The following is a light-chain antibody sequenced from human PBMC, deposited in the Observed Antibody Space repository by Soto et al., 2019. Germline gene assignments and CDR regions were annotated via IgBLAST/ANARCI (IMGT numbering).Light chain of an antibody. CDR3: QQSYSTTLT. V-gene: IGKV1-5*01. J-gene: IGKJ1*01. CDR2: DVS. CDR1: PSITTW. Sequence: DTQMTQSHSTVSSYLGDSRPSTWRASPSITTWLAWYQQRPGKAPKLLIYDVSSLQSGVPSRFSASGSGTEFTLTISRLKNDDFATYYGQQSYSTTLTFGQGTKVDI.